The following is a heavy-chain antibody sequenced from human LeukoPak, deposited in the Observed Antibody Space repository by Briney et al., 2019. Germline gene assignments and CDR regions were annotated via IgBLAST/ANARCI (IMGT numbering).Heavy chain of an antibody. CDR3: ARLFGGVTTFDY. Sequence: GGSLRLSCAASGFSFGNFWMSWVRQAPGRGLQWVASMKGDGGPTYYVDSAEGRFIISRDNARNSLYLQMNSLRAEDTAVYYCARLFGGVTTFDYWGQGALVTVSS. J-gene: IGHJ4*02. CDR2: MKGDGGPT. D-gene: IGHD2-8*02. V-gene: IGHV3-7*01. CDR1: GFSFGNFW.